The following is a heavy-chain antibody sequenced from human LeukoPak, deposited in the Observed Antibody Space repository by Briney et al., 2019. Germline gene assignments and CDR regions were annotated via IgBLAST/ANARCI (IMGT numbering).Heavy chain of an antibody. CDR1: GGSLSSSSYY. CDR3: AREEDGYNRPLGY. Sequence: SETLSLTCTVSGGSLSSSSYYWGWLRQPPGTGLEWIGSIYYSGSTYYNPSLKSRVTISVDTSKNQFSLKLSSVTAADTAVYYCAREEDGYNRPLGYWGQGTLVTVSS. J-gene: IGHJ4*02. V-gene: IGHV4-39*07. D-gene: IGHD5-24*01. CDR2: IYYSGST.